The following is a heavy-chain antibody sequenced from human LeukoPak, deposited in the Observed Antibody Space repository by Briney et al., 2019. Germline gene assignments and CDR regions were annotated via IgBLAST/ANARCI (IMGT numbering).Heavy chain of an antibody. D-gene: IGHD4-17*01. CDR3: ARAIYGDYLNEPFDY. V-gene: IGHV6-1*01. Sequence: SQTLSLTCAISGDSVSSNSAAWNWIRRSPSRGLKWLGRTYYRSKWYNDYAVSVKSRITINPDTSKNQFSLQLNSVTPEDTAVYYCARAIYGDYLNEPFDYWGQGTLVTVSS. CDR2: TYYRSKWYN. CDR1: GDSVSSNSAA. J-gene: IGHJ4*02.